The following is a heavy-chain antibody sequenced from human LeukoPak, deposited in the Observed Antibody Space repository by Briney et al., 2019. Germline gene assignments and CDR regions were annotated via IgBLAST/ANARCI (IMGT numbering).Heavy chain of an antibody. CDR2: ISGSGDGT. Sequence: GGSLRLSCTASGFTFDNYAMIWVRQASGKGLEWVSVISGSGDGTDSADSVRGRFTISRDNSKNTLYLEMSSLRVEDTAVYHCARNYYYDTHDYWGQGTLVTVSS. V-gene: IGHV3-23*01. CDR1: GFTFDNYA. J-gene: IGHJ4*02. CDR3: ARNYYYDTHDY. D-gene: IGHD3-22*01.